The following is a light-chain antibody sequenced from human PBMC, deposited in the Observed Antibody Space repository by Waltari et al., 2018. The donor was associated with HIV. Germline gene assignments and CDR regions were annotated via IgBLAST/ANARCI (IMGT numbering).Light chain of an antibody. CDR1: SSKIGNNY. J-gene: IGLJ2*01. Sequence: QSVLTQPPSASGTPGQRITISCSGSSSKIGNNYVHWYQHLPGTAPKLLIYRTNQLASGVPDRFSGSKSCTSASLSISGLRSEDEAVYYCVTWSDSSRGPVVFGGGTKVTVL. CDR3: VTWSDSSRGPVV. V-gene: IGLV1-47*01. CDR2: RTN.